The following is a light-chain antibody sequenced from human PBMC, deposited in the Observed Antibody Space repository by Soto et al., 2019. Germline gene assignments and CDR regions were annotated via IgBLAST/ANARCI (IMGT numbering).Light chain of an antibody. J-gene: IGKJ2*01. CDR1: QSISSY. CDR2: AAS. V-gene: IGKV1-39*01. Sequence: DIQMTQSPSSLSASVGDRVTITCRASQSISSYLNWYQQKPGKPPKLLIYAASSLQSGVPSRFSGSGFGTDFTLTISSLQPEDFATYYCQQSYSTPRMYTFGQGTKLEIK. CDR3: QQSYSTPRMYT.